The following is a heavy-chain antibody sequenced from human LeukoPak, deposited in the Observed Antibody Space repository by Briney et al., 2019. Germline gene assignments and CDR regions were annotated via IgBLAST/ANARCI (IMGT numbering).Heavy chain of an antibody. CDR1: GGSFSGYY. J-gene: IGHJ4*02. Sequence: SETLSHTCAVSGGSFSGYYWSWIRQPPGKGLEWIGEINHSGSTNYNPSLKSRVTISVDTSKNQCSLKLSSVTAADTAVYYCARGFITIFGVDPFDYWGQGTLVTVSS. D-gene: IGHD3-3*01. V-gene: IGHV4-34*01. CDR3: ARGFITIFGVDPFDY. CDR2: INHSGST.